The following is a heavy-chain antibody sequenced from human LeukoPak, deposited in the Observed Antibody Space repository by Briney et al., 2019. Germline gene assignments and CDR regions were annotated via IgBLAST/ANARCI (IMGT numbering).Heavy chain of an antibody. D-gene: IGHD2-21*02. CDR3: GTYRNCGGDCNSDH. CDR2: IIPMFGTV. CDR1: GGTFSNYP. V-gene: IGHV1-69*05. J-gene: IGHJ4*02. Sequence: GSSVKVSCKASGGTFSNYPISWVRQAPGLGLEWMGRIIPMFGTVNYAQKFQGRVSFTTDYSTYTTYMDLSSLTSDDTAVYYCGTYRNCGGDCNSDHWGQGTLVTVSS.